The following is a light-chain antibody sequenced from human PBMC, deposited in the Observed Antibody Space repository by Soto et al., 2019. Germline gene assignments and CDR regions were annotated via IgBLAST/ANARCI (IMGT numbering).Light chain of an antibody. CDR3: QQYGSSPRT. J-gene: IGKJ1*01. CDR2: GAS. CDR1: QSVSSY. V-gene: IGKV3-20*01. Sequence: EIVLTQSPATLSLPPGERATLSCRASQSVSSYLAWYQQKPGQAPRLLIYGASSRATGIPDRFSGSGSGTDFTLTISRLEPEDFAVYYCQQYGSSPRTFGQGTKVEIK.